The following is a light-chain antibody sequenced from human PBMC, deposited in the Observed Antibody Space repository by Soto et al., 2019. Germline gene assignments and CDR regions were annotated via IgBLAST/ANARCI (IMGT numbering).Light chain of an antibody. J-gene: IGLJ2*01. CDR2: GDN. V-gene: IGLV1-44*01. Sequence: QSVLTQPPSASGTPGQRVTISYSGGGSNIGTNTVNWYRQLPGTAPKLVIFGDNQRPSGVPDRFSGSKSGTSASLAISGLQSEDEADYYCAAWDGSLNNVLFGGGTKLTVL. CDR3: AAWDGSLNNVL. CDR1: GSNIGTNT.